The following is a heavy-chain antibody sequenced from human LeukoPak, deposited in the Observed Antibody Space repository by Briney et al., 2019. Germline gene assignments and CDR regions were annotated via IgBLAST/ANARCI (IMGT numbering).Heavy chain of an antibody. CDR2: IYYSGST. Sequence: SETLSLTCTVSGGSISSYYWGWIRQPPGKGLEWIGYIYYSGSTNYNPSLKSRVTISVDTSKNQFSLKLSSVTAADTAVYYCARGRRVDTAMTRLFDYWGQGTLVTVSS. J-gene: IGHJ4*02. CDR1: GGSISSYY. V-gene: IGHV4-59*01. D-gene: IGHD5-18*01. CDR3: ARGRRVDTAMTRLFDY.